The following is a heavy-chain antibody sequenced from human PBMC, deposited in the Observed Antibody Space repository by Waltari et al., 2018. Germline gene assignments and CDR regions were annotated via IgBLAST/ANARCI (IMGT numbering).Heavy chain of an antibody. J-gene: IGHJ4*02. D-gene: IGHD3-22*01. CDR3: ARTYTYYYDSSGYYDY. CDR2: IIPIFGTA. V-gene: IGHV1-69*13. Sequence: QVQLVQSGAEVKKPGASVKVSCKASGYTFTSYAISWVRQAPGQGLEWMGGIIPIFGTANYAQKFQGRVTITADKSTSTAYMELSSLRSEDTAVYYCARTYTYYYDSSGYYDYWGQGTLVTVSS. CDR1: GYTFTSYA.